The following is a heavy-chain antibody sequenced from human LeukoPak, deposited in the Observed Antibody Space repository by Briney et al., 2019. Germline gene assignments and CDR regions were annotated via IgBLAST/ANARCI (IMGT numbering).Heavy chain of an antibody. V-gene: IGHV4-61*02. CDR2: ISSSGST. D-gene: IGHD2-21*02. CDR3: ASPPCGGDCYFWPNYWYFDL. J-gene: IGHJ2*01. Sequence: SETLSLTCTVSGDSISSGDYYWSWIRQPAGKGLEWIGRISSSGSTNYNPSLKSRVTISVDTSKNQFSLKLSSVTAADTAVYYCASPPCGGDCYFWPNYWYFDLWGRGTLVTVSS. CDR1: GDSISSGDYY.